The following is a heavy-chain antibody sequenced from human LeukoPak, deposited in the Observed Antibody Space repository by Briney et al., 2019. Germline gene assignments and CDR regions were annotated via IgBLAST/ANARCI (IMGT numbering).Heavy chain of an antibody. D-gene: IGHD6-6*01. CDR1: GGSISSGSYY. CDR3: ARGPGDSSSSDFDY. V-gene: IGHV4-61*02. J-gene: IGHJ4*02. Sequence: SQTLSLTCTVSGGSISSGSYYWSWLRQPAGKGLEWIGRIYTSGSTNYNPSLKSRVTISVDTSKNQFSLKLSSVTAADTAVYCCARGPGDSSSSDFDYWGQGTLVTVSS. CDR2: IYTSGST.